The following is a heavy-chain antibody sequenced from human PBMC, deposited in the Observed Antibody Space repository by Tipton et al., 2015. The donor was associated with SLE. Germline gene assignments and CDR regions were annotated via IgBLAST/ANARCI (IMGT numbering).Heavy chain of an antibody. Sequence: SGFTFSSYWMSWVRQAPGKGLEWVANIKQDGSEKYYVDSVKGRFTFSRDNAKNSLSLQVNSLRAEDTAVYYCARGDWECFDYWGQGALVTVSS. J-gene: IGHJ4*02. CDR2: IKQDGSEK. V-gene: IGHV3-7*01. CDR3: ARGDWECFDY. CDR1: GFTFSSYW. D-gene: IGHD3/OR15-3a*01.